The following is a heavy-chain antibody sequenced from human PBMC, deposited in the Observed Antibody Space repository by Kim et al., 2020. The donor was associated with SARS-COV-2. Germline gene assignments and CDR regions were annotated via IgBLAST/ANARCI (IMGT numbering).Heavy chain of an antibody. J-gene: IGHJ5*02. V-gene: IGHV1-2*06. D-gene: IGHD5-12*01. CDR2: ICPTSGGT. CDR3: ARSMVGSGHDGDLDL. CDR1: GYIFTGNC. Sequence: ASVKVSCKASGYIFTGNCLHWVRQAPGQGLEWVGRICPTSGGTPQAQKFRGRVTMTRDTSISTANMELSGLTADDTAVYYCARSMVGSGHDGDLDLWGQG.